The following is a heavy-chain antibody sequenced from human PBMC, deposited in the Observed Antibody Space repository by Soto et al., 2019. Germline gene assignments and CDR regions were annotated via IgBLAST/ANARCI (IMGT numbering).Heavy chain of an antibody. CDR3: ARDLMVRGVINYYYYGMDV. J-gene: IGHJ6*02. V-gene: IGHV4-59*01. CDR2: IYYSGST. D-gene: IGHD3-10*01. Sequence: SETLSLTCTVSGGSISSYYWSWIRQPPGKGLEWIGYIYYSGSTNYNPSLKSRVTISVDTSKNQFSLKLSSVTAADTAVYYCARDLMVRGVINYYYYGMDVWGQGTTVTVSS. CDR1: GGSISSYY.